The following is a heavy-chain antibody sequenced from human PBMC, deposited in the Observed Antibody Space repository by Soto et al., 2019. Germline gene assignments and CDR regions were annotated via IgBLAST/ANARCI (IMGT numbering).Heavy chain of an antibody. Sequence: GGSLRLSCEVSGFIFSHWWMHWVRQAPGKGLVWVARVNPDGSYTSYADSVKGRFTISRDNARGILYLQMNSLRAEDTAVYYCARSPLAAAGTFYFDYWGQGTLVTVSS. CDR3: ARSPLAAAGTFYFDY. J-gene: IGHJ4*02. CDR2: VNPDGSYT. CDR1: GFIFSHWW. V-gene: IGHV3-74*01. D-gene: IGHD6-13*01.